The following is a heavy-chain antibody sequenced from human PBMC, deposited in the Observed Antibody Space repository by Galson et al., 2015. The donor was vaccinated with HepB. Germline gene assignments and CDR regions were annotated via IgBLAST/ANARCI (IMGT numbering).Heavy chain of an antibody. J-gene: IGHJ5*02. Sequence: ETLSLTCTVSGGSISSYYWSWIRQPPGKGLEWIGYIYYSGSTNYNPSLKSRVTISVDTSRNQFSLKLSSVTAADTAVYYCARDFEARGLDRWGQGTLVTVSS. CDR2: IYYSGST. D-gene: IGHD3-9*01. CDR1: GGSISSYY. CDR3: ARDFEARGLDR. V-gene: IGHV4-59*01.